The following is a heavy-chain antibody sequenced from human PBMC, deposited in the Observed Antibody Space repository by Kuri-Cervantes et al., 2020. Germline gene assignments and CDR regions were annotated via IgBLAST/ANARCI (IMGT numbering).Heavy chain of an antibody. V-gene: IGHV4-34*01. D-gene: IGHD3-10*01. J-gene: IGHJ4*02. CDR2: INHSGST. CDR1: GGSFSGYY. Sequence: SETLSLTCAAYGGSFSGYYWSWIRQPPGKGLEWIGEINHSGSTNYNPSLKSRVTISVDTSKNQFSLKLSSVTAADTAVYYCARGRLYYYGSGTLDYWGQGTLVTVSS. CDR3: ARGRLYYYGSGTLDY.